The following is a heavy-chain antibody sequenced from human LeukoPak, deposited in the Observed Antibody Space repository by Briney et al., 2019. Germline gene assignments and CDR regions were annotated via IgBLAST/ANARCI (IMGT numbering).Heavy chain of an antibody. V-gene: IGHV4-39*01. D-gene: IGHD2-15*01. Sequence: PSETLSLTCTVSGGSISSSSYYSGWIRQPPGKGLEWIGRIYYSGSIYYNPSLKSRVTISVVTSNNQSSLRLSSVTTADTAVYYSASNLRYCSGGSCYSNDFWGQGTLVTVSS. CDR2: IYYSGSI. J-gene: IGHJ4*02. CDR3: ASNLRYCSGGSCYSNDF. CDR1: GGSISSSSYY.